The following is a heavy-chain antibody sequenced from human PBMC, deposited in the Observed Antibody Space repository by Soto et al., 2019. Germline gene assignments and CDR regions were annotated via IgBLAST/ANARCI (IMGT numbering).Heavy chain of an antibody. D-gene: IGHD3-3*01. CDR1: GDSVNSSV. CDR3: ATTGNYDFWSDYYMDV. CDR2: ISAYNGNT. V-gene: IGHV1-18*01. Sequence: ASVTIGSASCGDSVNSSVVGGARQATGQGLEWMGWISAYNGNTNYAQKLQGRVTMTTDTSTSTAYMELRSLRSDDTAVYYCATTGNYDFWSDYYMDVWGKGTTVTVSS. J-gene: IGHJ6*03.